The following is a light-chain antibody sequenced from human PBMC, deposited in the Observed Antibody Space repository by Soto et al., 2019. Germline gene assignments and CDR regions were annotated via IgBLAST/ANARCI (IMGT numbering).Light chain of an antibody. J-gene: IGKJ1*01. V-gene: IGKV1-5*03. CDR2: KAS. Sequence: DIQMTQSPSTLSASVGDRFTITWRASQSISNWLAWHQQKPGKVPKILIYKASSLESGVPSRFSGSGSGTEFTLTISSLQPEDFATYYCQQYNGYRWTFGQGTKVDIK. CDR1: QSISNW. CDR3: QQYNGYRWT.